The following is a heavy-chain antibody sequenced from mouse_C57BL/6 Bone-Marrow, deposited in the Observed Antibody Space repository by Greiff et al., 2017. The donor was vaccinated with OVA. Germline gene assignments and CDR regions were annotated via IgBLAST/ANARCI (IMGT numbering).Heavy chain of an antibody. CDR2: INPNNGGT. CDR1: GYTFTDYY. D-gene: IGHD2-3*01. CDR3: ARLDGYYPY. Sequence: EVQLQQSGPELVKPGASVKISCKASGYTFTDYYINWVKQSHGKSLEWIGDINPNNGGTSYNQKFKGKATLTVDKSSSTAYMELRSLTSEDSAVYYCARLDGYYPYWGQGTLVTVSA. V-gene: IGHV1-26*01. J-gene: IGHJ3*01.